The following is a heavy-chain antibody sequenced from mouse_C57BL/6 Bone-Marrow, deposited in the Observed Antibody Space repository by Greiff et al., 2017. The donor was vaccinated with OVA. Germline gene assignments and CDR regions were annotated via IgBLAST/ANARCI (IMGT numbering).Heavy chain of an antibody. CDR1: GYTLTSYW. CDR2: IHPNSGRT. V-gene: IGHV1-64*01. Sequence: VQLQQPGAELVKPGASVKLSCKASGYTLTSYWMHWVKQRPGQGLEWMGMIHPNSGRTNYNEKFKSKATLTVDKASCTANMQLSGQTSKDSAVYYGASLYTPLAYWGQGTLVTVSA. CDR3: ASLYTPLAY. J-gene: IGHJ3*01. D-gene: IGHD1-3*01.